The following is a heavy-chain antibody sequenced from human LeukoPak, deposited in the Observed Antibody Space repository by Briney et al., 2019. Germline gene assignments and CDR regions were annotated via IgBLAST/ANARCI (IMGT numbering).Heavy chain of an antibody. V-gene: IGHV1-8*01. CDR1: GYTFTSYY. CDR3: ARDYGGNSGWFDP. CDR2: MNPHSGDA. Sequence: ASVKVSCKTSGYTFTSYYINWVRQATGQGLEWMGWMNPHSGDADYAQNFQGRVTMTRSTSITTAYMELSRLTSEDTAVYYCARDYGGNSGWFDPWGLGTLVTVSS. J-gene: IGHJ5*02. D-gene: IGHD4-23*01.